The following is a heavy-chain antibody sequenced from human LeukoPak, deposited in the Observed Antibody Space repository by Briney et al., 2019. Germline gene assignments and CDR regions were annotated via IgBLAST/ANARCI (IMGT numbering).Heavy chain of an antibody. Sequence: PGGSLRLSCAVSGFPFSTFWMSWVRQAPGKGLEWVANINQDGSEKYYVDSVKGRFTISRDNAKNSLYLQMNGLRAEDTAVYYCARGFRGWYAEGFDYWGQGTVVTVSS. J-gene: IGHJ4*02. CDR2: INQDGSEK. V-gene: IGHV3-7*01. CDR3: ARGFRGWYAEGFDY. D-gene: IGHD6-19*01. CDR1: GFPFSTFW.